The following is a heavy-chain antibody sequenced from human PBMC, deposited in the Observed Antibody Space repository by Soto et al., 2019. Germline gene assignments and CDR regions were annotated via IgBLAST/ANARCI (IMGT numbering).Heavy chain of an antibody. CDR3: AKRGDDYYDSSGYYYYYYGMDV. J-gene: IGHJ6*02. V-gene: IGHV3-30*18. Sequence: GGSLRLSCAASGFTFSSYGMHWVRQAPGKGLEWVAVISYDGSNKYYADSVKGRFTISRDNSKNTLYLQMNSLRAEDTAVYYCAKRGDDYYDSSGYYYYYYGMDVWGQGTTVTVSS. CDR2: ISYDGSNK. CDR1: GFTFSSYG. D-gene: IGHD3-22*01.